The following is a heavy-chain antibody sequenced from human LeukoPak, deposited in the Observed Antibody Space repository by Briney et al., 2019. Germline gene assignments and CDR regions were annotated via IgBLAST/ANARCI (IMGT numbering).Heavy chain of an antibody. Sequence: PGGSLRLSCAASGFTFSSYGIHWVRQAPGKGLEWVAVIWYDGSNKYYADSVKGRFTISRDNSKNTLYLQMNRLREEDRAVYYCARRIRDSGWSDGGMDVWGQGTTVTVSS. D-gene: IGHD6-19*01. CDR3: ARRIRDSGWSDGGMDV. V-gene: IGHV3-33*01. CDR1: GFTFSSYG. J-gene: IGHJ6*02. CDR2: IWYDGSNK.